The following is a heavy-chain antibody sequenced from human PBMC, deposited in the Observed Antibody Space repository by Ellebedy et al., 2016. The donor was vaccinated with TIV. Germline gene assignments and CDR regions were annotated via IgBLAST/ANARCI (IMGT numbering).Heavy chain of an antibody. Sequence: ASVKVSCKASGYTFTSYGISWVRQAPGQGLEWMGWISAYNGNTNYAQKLQGRVTMTTDTSTSTAYMELRSLRSDDTAVYYCARDLEYYYDSSGYIDYWGQGTLVTVSS. D-gene: IGHD3-22*01. CDR3: ARDLEYYYDSSGYIDY. CDR2: ISAYNGNT. V-gene: IGHV1-18*01. J-gene: IGHJ4*02. CDR1: GYTFTSYG.